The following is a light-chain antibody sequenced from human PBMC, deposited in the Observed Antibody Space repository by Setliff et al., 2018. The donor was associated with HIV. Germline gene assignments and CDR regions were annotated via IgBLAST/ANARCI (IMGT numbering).Light chain of an antibody. J-gene: IGLJ2*01. CDR3: SSYAGSNNLV. CDR2: EVS. CDR1: SSDVGGYNY. V-gene: IGLV2-8*01. Sequence: QSALTQPPSASGSPGQSVTISCTGTSSDVGGYNYVSWYQQHPGKAPKLMIYEVSKRPSGVPDRFSGSKSGNTASLTVSGLQAEDEADYYSSSYAGSNNLVFGGGTKVTV.